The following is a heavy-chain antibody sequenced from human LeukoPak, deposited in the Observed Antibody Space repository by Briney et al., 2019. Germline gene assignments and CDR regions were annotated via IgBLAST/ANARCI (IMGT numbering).Heavy chain of an antibody. CDR2: ISGSGSTI. CDR3: AKGRLYSSGWYYFDY. V-gene: IGHV3-11*01. D-gene: IGHD6-19*01. J-gene: IGHJ4*02. Sequence: GGSLRLSCEASGFTFSDYYMNWIRQAPGKGLEWLSFISGSGSTISYADSVKGRFTISRDNAKNSLYLQMNGLRAEDTAVYYCAKGRLYSSGWYYFDYWGQGTLVTVSS. CDR1: GFTFSDYY.